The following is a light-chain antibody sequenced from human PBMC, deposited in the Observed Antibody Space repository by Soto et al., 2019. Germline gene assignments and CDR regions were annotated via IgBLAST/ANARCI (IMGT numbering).Light chain of an antibody. CDR2: QAS. J-gene: IGKJ1*01. V-gene: IGKV1-5*03. CDR1: QSISRQ. Sequence: DIQMTQSPSTLSASVGDRVSITCRASQSISRQLAWYQQKPGKAPNLLIYQASNLETGLPSRFTGSGSETEFTLTISSLQPDDLAPYYCLQYQSYWTFGQGTKVEVK. CDR3: LQYQSYWT.